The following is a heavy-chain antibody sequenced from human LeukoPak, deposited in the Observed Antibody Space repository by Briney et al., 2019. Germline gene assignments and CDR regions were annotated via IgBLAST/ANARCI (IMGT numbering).Heavy chain of an antibody. CDR2: ITWNSGTI. CDR1: GFIFDDYG. D-gene: IGHD2-2*01. V-gene: IGHV3-9*01. CDR3: AKEDCSGPSCSFDY. J-gene: IGHJ4*02. Sequence: GGSLRLSCAASGFIFDDYGMHWARQAPGKGLEWVSGITWNSGTIDYADSVRGRFTISRDNAKNSLFLQMSSLRAEDTAFYYCAKEDCSGPSCSFDYWGRGILVTVSS.